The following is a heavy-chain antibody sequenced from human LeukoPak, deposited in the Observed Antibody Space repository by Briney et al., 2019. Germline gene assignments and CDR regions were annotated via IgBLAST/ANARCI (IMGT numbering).Heavy chain of an antibody. V-gene: IGHV3-30*18. D-gene: IGHD3-16*02. CDR1: GFTFSSYG. J-gene: IGHJ5*02. Sequence: GSLRLSCAASGFTFSSYGMHWVRQAPGKGLEWVAVISYDGSNKYYADSVKGRFTISRDNSKNTLYLQMNSLRAEDTAVYYCAKDRGSYRYYNWFDPWGQGTLVTVSS. CDR2: ISYDGSNK. CDR3: AKDRGSYRYYNWFDP.